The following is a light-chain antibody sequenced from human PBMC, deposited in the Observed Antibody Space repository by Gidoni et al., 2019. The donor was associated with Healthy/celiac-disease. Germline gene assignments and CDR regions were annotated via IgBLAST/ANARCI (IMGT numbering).Light chain of an antibody. V-gene: IGKV1-5*03. CDR1: QSISSW. CDR3: QQYNSYWT. CDR2: KAS. J-gene: IGKJ1*01. Sequence: DIHMTQSPSTLSASVGDRVTITCRASQSISSWLAWYQQKPGKAPKLLIYKASSLESGVPSRFSGSGSGTEFTLTISSLQPDDFATYYSQQYNSYWTFGQGTKVEIK.